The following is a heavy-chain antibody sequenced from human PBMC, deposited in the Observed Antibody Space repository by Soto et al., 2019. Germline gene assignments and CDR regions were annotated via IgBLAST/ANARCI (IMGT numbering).Heavy chain of an antibody. CDR1: GGSISSYY. CDR2: IYYSGST. D-gene: IGHD5-18*01. J-gene: IGHJ6*02. CDR3: ARGPYPGVKLWFRGYYGMDV. Sequence: SETLSLTCTVSGGSISSYYWSWIRQPPGKGLEWIGYIYYSGSTNYNPSLKSRVTIPVDTSKNQFSLKLSSVTAADTAVYYCARGPYPGVKLWFRGYYGMDVWGQGTTVTVS. V-gene: IGHV4-59*01.